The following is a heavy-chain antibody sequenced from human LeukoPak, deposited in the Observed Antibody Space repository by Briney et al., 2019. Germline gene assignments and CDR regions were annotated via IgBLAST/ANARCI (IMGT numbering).Heavy chain of an antibody. D-gene: IGHD1-26*01. CDR3: ARAGYSGSYDY. Sequence: PSEALSLTCTFSVGSISSSSYYWGWIRQPPGKGLEWIGSIYYSGSTYYNPSLKSRVTISVDTSKNQFSLKLSSVTAADTAVYYCARAGYSGSYDYWGQGTLVTVSS. V-gene: IGHV4-39*07. CDR1: VGSISSSSYY. J-gene: IGHJ4*02. CDR2: IYYSGST.